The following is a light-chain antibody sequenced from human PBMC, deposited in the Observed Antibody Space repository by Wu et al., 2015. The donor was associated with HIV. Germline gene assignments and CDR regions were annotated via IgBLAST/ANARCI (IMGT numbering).Light chain of an antibody. CDR1: QSVSSSY. CDR3: QQYGSSLXT. V-gene: IGKV3-20*01. Sequence: EIVLTQSPGTLSLSPGERATLSCRASQSVSSSYLAWYQQKPGQAPRLLIYGASSRATGIPDRFSGSGSGTDFTLTISRLEPEDFAVYYCQQYGSSLXTFGPRGPK. J-gene: IGKJ3*01. CDR2: GAS.